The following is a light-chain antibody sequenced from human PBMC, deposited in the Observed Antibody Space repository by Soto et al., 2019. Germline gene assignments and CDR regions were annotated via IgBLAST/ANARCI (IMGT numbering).Light chain of an antibody. Sequence: EIVLAQAPGTLSLSPGERVTLSCRASQSVYINSLAWYQQKPGQPPRLLIYGASTRASAVPDRFNGSGSGADFALTITRLEPEDFAVYYCQQYGASPLTFGPGTSVD. CDR3: QQYGASPLT. V-gene: IGKV3-20*01. J-gene: IGKJ3*01. CDR1: QSVYINS. CDR2: GAS.